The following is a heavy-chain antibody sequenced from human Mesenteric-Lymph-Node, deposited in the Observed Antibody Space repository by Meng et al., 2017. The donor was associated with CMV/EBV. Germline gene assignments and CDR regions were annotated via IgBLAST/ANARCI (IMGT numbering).Heavy chain of an antibody. J-gene: IGHJ6*02. CDR1: RFTFSSYG. CDR3: ARPTLYSYGFPTNHYYGMDL. CDR2: ISYDGSNK. Sequence: GESLKISCAASRFTFSSYGMHWVRQAPGKGPEWVAVISYDGSNKHYADSVKGRFTISRDNSQNTLYLQMHSLRVEDTAVYYCARPTLYSYGFPTNHYYGMDLWGQGTTVTVSS. D-gene: IGHD5-18*01. V-gene: IGHV3-30*19.